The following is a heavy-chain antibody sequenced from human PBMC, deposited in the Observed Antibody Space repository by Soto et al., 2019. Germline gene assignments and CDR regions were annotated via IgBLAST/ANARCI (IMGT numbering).Heavy chain of an antibody. D-gene: IGHD1-26*01. CDR1: GVSISSDNFY. J-gene: IGHJ4*02. Sequence: SGTLSLTCTFSGVSISSDNFYWRWIRQPPGKGLEWIGYIYYTGSTYYNPSLTSRLTISVDTSKNQFSLRLSSVTAADTAVYFCARIRIVGAIAPYFDYWGQGSLVTVSS. V-gene: IGHV4-30-4*01. CDR2: IYYTGST. CDR3: ARIRIVGAIAPYFDY.